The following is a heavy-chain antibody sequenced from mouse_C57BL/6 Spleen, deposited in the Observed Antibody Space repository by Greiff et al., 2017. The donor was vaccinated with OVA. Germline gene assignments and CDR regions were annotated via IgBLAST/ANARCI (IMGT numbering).Heavy chain of an antibody. Sequence: LQQSGAELVRPGASVKMSCKASGYTFTSYNMPWVKQTPRQGLEWIGALYPGNGDTSYNQKLKGKATLTVDKSSSTAYMQLSSLTSEDSASYFCAFMRSGMDYWGQGTSVTVSS. CDR3: AFMRSGMDY. J-gene: IGHJ4*01. V-gene: IGHV1-12*01. CDR2: LYPGNGDT. D-gene: IGHD1-2*01. CDR1: GYTFTSYN.